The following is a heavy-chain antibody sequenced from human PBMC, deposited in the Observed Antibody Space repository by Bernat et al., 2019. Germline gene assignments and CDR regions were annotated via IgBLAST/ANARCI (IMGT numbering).Heavy chain of an antibody. CDR3: ARDRGYSYVREFPDY. J-gene: IGHJ4*02. V-gene: IGHV3-48*01. CDR1: GFTFSSYS. Sequence: EVQLVESGGGLVQPGGSLRLSCAASGFTFSSYSMNWVRQAPGKGLEWVSYISSSSSTMYYADSVKGRFTISRDNAKNSLYLQMNSLRAEDTAVYYCARDRGYSYVREFPDYWGQGTLVTVSS. CDR2: ISSSSSTM. D-gene: IGHD5-18*01.